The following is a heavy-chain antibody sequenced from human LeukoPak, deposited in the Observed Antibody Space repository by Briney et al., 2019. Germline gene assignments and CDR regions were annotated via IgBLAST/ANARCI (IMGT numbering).Heavy chain of an antibody. V-gene: IGHV6-1*01. CDR2: TYYRSKWYN. CDR1: GDSVSSNSAA. J-gene: IGHJ4*02. CDR3: ARGGSSGWYEGFAYDY. Sequence: SQTLSLTCATSGDSVSSNSAAWNWIRQSPSRGLEWLGRTYYRSKWYNDYAVSVKSRITINPDTSKNQFSLQLNSVTPEDTAVYYCARGGSSGWYEGFAYDYWGQGTLVTVSS. D-gene: IGHD6-19*01.